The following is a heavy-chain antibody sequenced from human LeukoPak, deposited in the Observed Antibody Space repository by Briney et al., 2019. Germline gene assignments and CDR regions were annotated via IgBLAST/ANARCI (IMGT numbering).Heavy chain of an antibody. Sequence: GGSLRLSCAASGFTFSSYWMSWVRQAPGKGLEWVANIKQDGSEKYYVDSVKGRFTISRDNAKNSLYLQMNSLRAEDTAVYYCARDPGGNYYDSSGYSFPWGQGTLVTVSS. CDR2: IKQDGSEK. D-gene: IGHD3-22*01. CDR3: ARDPGGNYYDSSGYSFP. V-gene: IGHV3-7*01. J-gene: IGHJ5*02. CDR1: GFTFSSYW.